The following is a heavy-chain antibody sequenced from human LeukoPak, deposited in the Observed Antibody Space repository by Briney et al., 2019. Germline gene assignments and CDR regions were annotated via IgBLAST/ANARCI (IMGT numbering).Heavy chain of an antibody. CDR2: IYYSGST. Sequence: SETLSLTCTVSGGSISSYYWSWIRQPPGKGLEWIGYIYYSGSTNYNPSLKSRVTISVDTSKNQFSLKLSSVTAADTAVYYCARDAHSYGSGSYLFDYWGQGTLVTVSS. J-gene: IGHJ4*02. CDR3: ARDAHSYGSGSYLFDY. CDR1: GGSISSYY. V-gene: IGHV4-59*01. D-gene: IGHD3-10*01.